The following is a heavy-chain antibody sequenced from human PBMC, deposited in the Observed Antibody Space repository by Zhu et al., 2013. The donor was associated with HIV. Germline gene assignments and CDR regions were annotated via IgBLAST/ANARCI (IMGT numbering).Heavy chain of an antibody. CDR2: IIPIFGTA. D-gene: IGHD5-12*01. Sequence: QVQLVQSGAEVKKPGSSVKVSCKASGGTFSSYAISWVRQAPGQGLEWMGGIIPIFGTANYAQKFQGRVTITADESTSTAYMELSSLRSEDTAVYYCAREGDGYNSVYYYYGMDVWGQGTTVTVSS. J-gene: IGHJ6*02. CDR1: GGTFSSYA. V-gene: IGHV1-69*01. CDR3: AREGDGYNSVYYYYGMDV.